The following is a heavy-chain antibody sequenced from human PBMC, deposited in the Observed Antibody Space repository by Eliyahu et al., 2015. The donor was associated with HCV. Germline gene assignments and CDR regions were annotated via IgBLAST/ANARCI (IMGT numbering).Heavy chain of an antibody. CDR3: ARERAEAEGHYDILTGLSAFDI. D-gene: IGHD3-9*01. V-gene: IGHV1-69*01. CDR2: IIPIFGTA. J-gene: IGHJ3*02. Sequence: QVQLVQSGAEVKKPGSSVKVSCKASGGTFSSYAISWVRQAPGQGLEWMGGIIPIFGTANYAQKFQGRVTIXADESTSTAYMELSSLRSEDTAVYYCARERAEAEGHYDILTGLSAFDIWGQGTMVTVSS. CDR1: GGTFSSYA.